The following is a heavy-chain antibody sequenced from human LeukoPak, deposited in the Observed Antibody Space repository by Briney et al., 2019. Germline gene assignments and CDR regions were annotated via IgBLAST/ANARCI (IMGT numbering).Heavy chain of an antibody. CDR2: INPNSGGT. D-gene: IGHD2-2*02. CDR3: ARVPMPAAIRYFDY. CDR1: GYTFTGYY. J-gene: IGHJ4*02. V-gene: IGHV1-2*02. Sequence: ASVKVSSKASGYTFTGYYMHWVRQAPGQGLECIGWINPNSGGTNYAQKFQGRVTMTRDTSISTAYMELSRLRSDDTAVYYCARVPMPAAIRYFDYWGQGTLVTVSS.